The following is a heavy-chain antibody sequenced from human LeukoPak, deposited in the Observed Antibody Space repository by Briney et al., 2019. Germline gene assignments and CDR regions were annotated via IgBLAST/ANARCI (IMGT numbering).Heavy chain of an antibody. Sequence: ASVKVSCKASGYTFTSYGISWVRQAPGQGLEWMGIINPTGVSTSYAQKFQGRVTMTRDMSTSTVYMELSSLRSEDTAVYYCARDNFPDYDYVWGSYRGMDVWGKGTTVTVSS. V-gene: IGHV1-46*01. J-gene: IGHJ6*04. CDR3: ARDNFPDYDYVWGSYRGMDV. D-gene: IGHD3-16*01. CDR2: INPTGVST. CDR1: GYTFTSYG.